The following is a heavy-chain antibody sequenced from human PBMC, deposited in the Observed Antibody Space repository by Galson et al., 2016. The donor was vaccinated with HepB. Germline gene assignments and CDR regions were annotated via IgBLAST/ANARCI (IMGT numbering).Heavy chain of an antibody. V-gene: IGHV2-70*04. CDR2: IDWNDNK. CDR1: GFSLSTSGMR. CDR3: ARIAAAGPYYFGMDV. D-gene: IGHD6-13*01. Sequence: PALVKPTQTLTLTCTFSGFSLSTSGMRMNWVRQPPGKALEWLARIDWNDNKFYNASLETRLTITKDTSKNRVVLTMTNMDPVDTATYYCARIAAAGPYYFGMDVWGQGTTVTVSS. J-gene: IGHJ6*02.